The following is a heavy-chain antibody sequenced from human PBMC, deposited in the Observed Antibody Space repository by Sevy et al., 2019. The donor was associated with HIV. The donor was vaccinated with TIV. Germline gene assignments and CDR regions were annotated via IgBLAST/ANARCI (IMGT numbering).Heavy chain of an antibody. CDR2: ISYDGSNK. V-gene: IGHV3-30*04. CDR1: GFTFSSYA. J-gene: IGHJ4*02. CDR3: ASPGIVGANDY. D-gene: IGHD1-26*01. Sequence: GGSLRLSCAASGFTFSSYAMHWVRQAPGKGLEWVAVISYDGSNKYYADSVKDRFTISRDNSKNTLYLQMNSLRAEDTAVYYCASPGIVGANDYWGQGTLVTVSS.